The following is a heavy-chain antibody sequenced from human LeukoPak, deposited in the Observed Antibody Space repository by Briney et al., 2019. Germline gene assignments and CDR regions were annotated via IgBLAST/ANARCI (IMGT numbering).Heavy chain of an antibody. CDR2: ISYDGSNK. V-gene: IGHV3-30*04. CDR1: GFTFSSYA. Sequence: GGSLRLSCTASGFTFSSYAMLWVRQAPGKGLEWVAVISYDGSNKYYADSVKGRFTISRDNSKNTLYLQMNSLRAEDTAVYYCARESVTMVRGVIITPAGGYFDYWGQGTLVTVSS. J-gene: IGHJ4*02. CDR3: ARESVTMVRGVIITPAGGYFDY. D-gene: IGHD3-10*01.